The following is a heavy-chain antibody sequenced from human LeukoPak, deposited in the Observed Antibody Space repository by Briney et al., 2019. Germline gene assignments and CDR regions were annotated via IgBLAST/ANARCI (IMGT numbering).Heavy chain of an antibody. CDR1: GFTFSSYW. Sequence: GGSLRLSCAASGFTFSSYWMSWVRQAPGKGLEWVANIKQDGSEKYYVDSVKGGLTISRDNAKNSLYLQMNSLRAEDTAVYYCARPPSAYYYYMDVWGKGTTVTVSS. J-gene: IGHJ6*03. V-gene: IGHV3-7*01. CDR3: ARPPSAYYYYMDV. CDR2: IKQDGSEK. D-gene: IGHD2-15*01.